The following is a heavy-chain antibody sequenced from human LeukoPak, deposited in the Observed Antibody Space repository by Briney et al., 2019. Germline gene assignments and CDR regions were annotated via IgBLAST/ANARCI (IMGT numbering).Heavy chain of an antibody. Sequence: PSETLSLTCTVSGGSISSYYWSWIRQPPGKGLEWIGYIYYSGSTNYNPSLRSRVTISVYTSKNQFSLKLSSVTAADTAVYYCARVLGYCSGGGCSEYFQHWGQGTLVTVSS. D-gene: IGHD2-15*01. J-gene: IGHJ1*01. CDR3: ARVLGYCSGGGCSEYFQH. CDR2: IYYSGST. CDR1: GGSISSYY. V-gene: IGHV4-59*01.